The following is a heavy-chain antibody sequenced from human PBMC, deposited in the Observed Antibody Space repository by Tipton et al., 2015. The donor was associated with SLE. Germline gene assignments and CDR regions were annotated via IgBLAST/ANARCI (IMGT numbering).Heavy chain of an antibody. J-gene: IGHJ4*02. D-gene: IGHD1-26*01. CDR1: GGSFSGYY. Sequence: TLSLTCAVYGGSFSGYYWSWIRQPLGKGLEWIGEINHSGSTNYNPSLKSRVTISVDTSKNQFSLKMSSVTAADTAVYYCARAAGSYAYFDYWGQGTLVTVSS. CDR2: INHSGST. V-gene: IGHV4-34*01. CDR3: ARAAGSYAYFDY.